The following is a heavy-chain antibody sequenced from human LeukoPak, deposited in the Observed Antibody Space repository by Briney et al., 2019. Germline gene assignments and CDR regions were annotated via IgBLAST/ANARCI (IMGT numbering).Heavy chain of an antibody. Sequence: GGSLRLSCAASGFTSGSYTMHWVRQGPGKGLEYVSGISSSGGSTHYANSVKGRFTISRDNSKNTLYLQMGSLRAEDMAVYYCARGDYSNAYRRYYYLDVWRKATTVTISS. V-gene: IGHV3-64*01. J-gene: IGHJ6*03. CDR3: ARGDYSNAYRRYYYLDV. D-gene: IGHD4-11*01. CDR2: ISSSGGST. CDR1: GFTSGSYT.